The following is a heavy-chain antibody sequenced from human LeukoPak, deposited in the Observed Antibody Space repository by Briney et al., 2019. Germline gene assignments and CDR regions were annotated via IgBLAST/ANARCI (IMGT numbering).Heavy chain of an antibody. Sequence: GGSLRLTCAASGFTFSNYWMIWVRQAPGKGLEWVGNIKRDGSEKRYADSVRGRFTISRDNAQTSLYLQMNSLRAEDTAVYYCARASDPWLQLTWGQGTLVTVSS. CDR1: GFTFSNYW. CDR2: IKRDGSEK. V-gene: IGHV3-7*05. J-gene: IGHJ5*02. D-gene: IGHD5-24*01. CDR3: ARASDPWLQLT.